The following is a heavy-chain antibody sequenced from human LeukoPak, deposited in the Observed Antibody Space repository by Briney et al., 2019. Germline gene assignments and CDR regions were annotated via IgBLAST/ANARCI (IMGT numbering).Heavy chain of an antibody. V-gene: IGHV4-30-4*01. Sequence: SQTLSLTCTVSGGSISSGDYYWSWIRQPPGKGLEWIGYIYYSGRTYYNPSLQSRVTISVDTSKNQFSLKLNSVTAADTAVYYCARGSIGDDDYWGQGTLVTVSS. J-gene: IGHJ4*02. CDR2: IYYSGRT. CDR1: GGSISSGDYY. CDR3: ARGSIGDDDY. D-gene: IGHD3-10*01.